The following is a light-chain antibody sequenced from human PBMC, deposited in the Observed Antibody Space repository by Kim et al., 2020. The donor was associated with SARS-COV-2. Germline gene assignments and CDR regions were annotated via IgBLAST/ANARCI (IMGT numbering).Light chain of an antibody. V-gene: IGKV1-9*01. J-gene: IGKJ4*01. CDR1: ESSDSD. CDR3: QQLDSYPLT. Sequence: SVGERVNITGRGSESSDSDLAWYEQKTGRAPKLLIYAASTVQSGGPSRFSGSGSGRNCTLTISSLQPEDFATYYCQQLDSYPLTFGGGTKVDIK. CDR2: AAS.